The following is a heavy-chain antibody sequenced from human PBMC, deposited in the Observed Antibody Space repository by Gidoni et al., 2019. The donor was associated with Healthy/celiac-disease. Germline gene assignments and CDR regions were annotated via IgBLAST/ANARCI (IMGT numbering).Heavy chain of an antibody. CDR1: GGTFSSYA. D-gene: IGHD3-3*01. CDR2: IIPIFGTA. CDR3: ASKGVVIPYYYYYGMDV. J-gene: IGHJ6*02. V-gene: IGHV1-69*01. Sequence: QVQLVQSGAEVKKPGSSVKVSCKASGGTFSSYAISWVRQAPGQGLEWMGGIIPIFGTANYAQKFQGRVTITADESTSTAYMELSSLRSEDTAVYYCASKGVVIPYYYYYGMDVWGQGTTVTVSS.